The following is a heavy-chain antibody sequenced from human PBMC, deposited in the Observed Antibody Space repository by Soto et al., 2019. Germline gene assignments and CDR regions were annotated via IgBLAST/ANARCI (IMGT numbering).Heavy chain of an antibody. Sequence: GGSLRLSCAASGFTFSSYAMHWVRQAPGKGLEWVAVISYDGSNKYYADSVKGRFTISRDNSKNTLYLQMNSLRAEDTAVYYCARAALVGDPTYYIDYWGQGTLVTVSS. D-gene: IGHD2-15*01. CDR2: ISYDGSNK. CDR1: GFTFSSYA. J-gene: IGHJ4*02. V-gene: IGHV3-30*04. CDR3: ARAALVGDPTYYIDY.